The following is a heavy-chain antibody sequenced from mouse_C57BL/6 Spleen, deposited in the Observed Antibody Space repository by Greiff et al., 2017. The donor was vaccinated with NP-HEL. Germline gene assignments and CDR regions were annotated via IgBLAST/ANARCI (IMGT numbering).Heavy chain of an antibody. Sequence: EVKLMESGGGLVQPGGSLSLSCAASGFTFTDYYMSWVRQPPGKALEWLGFIRNKANGYTTEYSASVKGRFTISRDNSQSILYLQMNALRAEDSAAYYCTRYFYGNPWFACWGQGTLVTVSA. CDR2: IRNKANGYTT. CDR3: TRYFYGNPWFAC. V-gene: IGHV7-3*01. J-gene: IGHJ3*01. CDR1: GFTFTDYY. D-gene: IGHD2-1*01.